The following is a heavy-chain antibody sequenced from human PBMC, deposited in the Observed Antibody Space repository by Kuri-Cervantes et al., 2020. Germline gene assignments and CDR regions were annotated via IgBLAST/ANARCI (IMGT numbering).Heavy chain of an antibody. D-gene: IGHD6-25*01. J-gene: IGHJ6*03. CDR2: VYHTGTT. V-gene: IGHV4-4*02. CDR3: ARVSGYSSGRYYYYMDV. Sequence: GSLRLSCTVSGGSVTNNNWWSWVRQSPGKGLEWIGEVYHTGTTTSNPSLKSRVTISVDTSKNQFSLKLSSVTAADTAVYYCARVSGYSSGRYYYYMDVWGKGTTVTVSS. CDR1: GGSVTNNNW.